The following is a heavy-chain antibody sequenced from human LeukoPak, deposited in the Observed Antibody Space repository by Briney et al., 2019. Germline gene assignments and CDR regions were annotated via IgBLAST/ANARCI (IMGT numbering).Heavy chain of an antibody. CDR3: ASPEGGYSYGYVY. CDR2: IIPIFGTA. V-gene: IGHV1-69*13. D-gene: IGHD5-18*01. Sequence: SVKVSCKASGGTFSSYAISWVRQAPGQGLEWMGGIIPIFGTANYAQKFQGRVTITADESTSTACMELSSLRSEDTAVYYCASPEGGYSYGYVYWGQGTLVTVSS. CDR1: GGTFSSYA. J-gene: IGHJ4*02.